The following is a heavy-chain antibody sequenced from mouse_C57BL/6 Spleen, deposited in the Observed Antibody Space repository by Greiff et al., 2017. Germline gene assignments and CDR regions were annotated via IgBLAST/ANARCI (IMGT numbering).Heavy chain of an antibody. J-gene: IGHJ3*01. CDR2: INPSIGGT. CDR3: ARLSPRGWLLDEFAY. CDR1: GYTFTSYW. D-gene: IGHD2-3*01. V-gene: IGHV1-53*01. Sequence: QVQLKQPGTELVKPGASVKLSCKASGYTFTSYWMHWVKQRPGQGLEWIGNINPSIGGTNYNEKFKSKATLTVDKSSSTAYMQLSSLTSEYSAVYYCARLSPRGWLLDEFAYWGQGTLVTVSA.